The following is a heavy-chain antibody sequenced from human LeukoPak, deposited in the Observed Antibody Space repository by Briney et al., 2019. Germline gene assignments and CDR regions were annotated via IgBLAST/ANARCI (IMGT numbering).Heavy chain of an antibody. CDR1: GYTFTTYG. V-gene: IGHV1-18*01. CDR2: ISAYNGNT. Sequence: APVKVSCKASGYTFTTYGINWVRQAPGQGLEWMGWISAYNGNTNYAQNLQGRVTLTTDTSASTAYMELRSLRSDDTAVYYCARDLIAARPGWFDPWGQGTLVIVSS. J-gene: IGHJ5*02. CDR3: ARDLIAARPGWFDP. D-gene: IGHD6-6*01.